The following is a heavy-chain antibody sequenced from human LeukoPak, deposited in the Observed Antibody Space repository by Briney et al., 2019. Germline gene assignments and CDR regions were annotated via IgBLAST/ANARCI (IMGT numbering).Heavy chain of an antibody. D-gene: IGHD6-6*01. V-gene: IGHV4-30-4*01. Sequence: PSETLSLTCTVSGGSISSGDYYWSWIRQPPGKGLEWIGYIYYSGSTYYNPSLKSRVTISVDTSKNQFSLKLSSVTAADTAMYYCARDLSIAALGAFDIWGQGTMVTVSS. CDR2: IYYSGST. CDR3: ARDLSIAALGAFDI. J-gene: IGHJ3*02. CDR1: GGSISSGDYY.